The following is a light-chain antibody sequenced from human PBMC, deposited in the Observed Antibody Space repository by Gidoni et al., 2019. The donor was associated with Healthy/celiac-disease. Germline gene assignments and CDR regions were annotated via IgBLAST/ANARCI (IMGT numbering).Light chain of an antibody. CDR1: QDISNY. V-gene: IGKV1-33*01. CDR3: QQYDNLPYT. CDR2: DAS. J-gene: IGKJ2*01. Sequence: DIKITQSPSSLSASVVDRVTITCQASQDISNYLNWYQQKPGKAPKLLIYDASKLETGVPARFSGSGSGTDFTFTISSLQPEDIATYYCQQYDNLPYTFGQGTKLEIK.